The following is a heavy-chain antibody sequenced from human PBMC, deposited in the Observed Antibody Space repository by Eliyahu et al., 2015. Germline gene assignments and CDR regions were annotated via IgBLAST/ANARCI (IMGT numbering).Heavy chain of an antibody. V-gene: IGHV4-59*01. CDR2: IYYSGST. CDR3: ARGPIGNNFDY. D-gene: IGHD4-23*01. J-gene: IGHJ4*02. Sequence: QVHLQESGPGLVKPSETLSLTCTVSGGSINSFHWSWIRQPPGKGLEWIGYIYYSGSTNYNPSLKSRVTISADTPKNRFSLKVSSVTAADTAVYYCARGPIGNNFDYWGQGTLVTVSS. CDR1: GGSINSFH.